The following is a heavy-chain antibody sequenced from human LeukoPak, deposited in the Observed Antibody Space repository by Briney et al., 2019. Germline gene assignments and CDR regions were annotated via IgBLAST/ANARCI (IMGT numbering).Heavy chain of an antibody. J-gene: IGHJ4*02. V-gene: IGHV3-21*01. Sequence: GGSLRLSSAASGFSFSTYSMNWVRQPPGKGLEWVSSISGSSGAMYYADSLKGRFTISRDNARNSLYLQMHSLRAEDTAVYYCARGIPHTFGLDYWGQGTLVTVSS. CDR3: ARGIPHTFGLDY. D-gene: IGHD2-2*02. CDR1: GFSFSTYS. CDR2: ISGSSGAM.